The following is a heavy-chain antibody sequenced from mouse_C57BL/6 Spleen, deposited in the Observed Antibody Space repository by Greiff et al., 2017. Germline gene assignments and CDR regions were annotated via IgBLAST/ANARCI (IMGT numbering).Heavy chain of an antibody. D-gene: IGHD1-1*01. Sequence: EVQLQQSGPELVRPGVSVKISCKGSGYTFTDYAMHWVKQRPEQGLEWIGWIDPENGDTEYASKFQGKATITADTSSNTAYLQLSSLTSEDTAVYYCTTDYGSSYWYFDVWGTGTTVTVSS. CDR2: IDPENGDT. CDR1: GYTFTDYA. J-gene: IGHJ1*03. V-gene: IGHV14-4*01. CDR3: TTDYGSSYWYFDV.